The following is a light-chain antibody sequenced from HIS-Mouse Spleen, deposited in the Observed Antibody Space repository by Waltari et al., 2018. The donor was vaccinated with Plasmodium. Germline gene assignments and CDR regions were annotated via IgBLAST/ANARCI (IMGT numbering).Light chain of an antibody. CDR3: NSRDSSGNHQV. CDR2: GKN. Sequence: SSELTQDPAVSVALGQTVRITCQGDSLRSYYASWYQQKPGQAPVLVIYGKNNRPSGIPGPFSGSSSGNTASLTITGAQAEDEADYYCNSRDSSGNHQVFGGGTKLTVL. V-gene: IGLV3-19*01. J-gene: IGLJ3*02. CDR1: SLRSYY.